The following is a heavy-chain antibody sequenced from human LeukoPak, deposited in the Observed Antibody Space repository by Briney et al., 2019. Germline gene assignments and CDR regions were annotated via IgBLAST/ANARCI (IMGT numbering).Heavy chain of an antibody. CDR1: GYSFTSYW. J-gene: IGHJ3*02. CDR3: ARLSNNRAITMVRGVSADAFDI. D-gene: IGHD3-10*01. V-gene: IGHV5-51*01. Sequence: GASLQISCKGSGYSFTSYWIGWVRQMPGKGLEWMGIIYPGDSDTRYSPSFQGQVTISADKSISTAYLQWSSLKASDTAMYYCARLSNNRAITMVRGVSADAFDIWGQGTMVTVSS. CDR2: IYPGDSDT.